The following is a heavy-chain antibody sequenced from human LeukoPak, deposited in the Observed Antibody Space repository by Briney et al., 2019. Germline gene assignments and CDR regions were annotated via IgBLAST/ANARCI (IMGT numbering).Heavy chain of an antibody. Sequence: SETLSLTCTVSGGSISSYYWSWIRQPPGKGLEWIGYIYYSGSTNYNPPLKSRVTISAHTSKNQFSLRLTSVTAADTAVYYCARENSRRLDSWGQGALVTVSS. J-gene: IGHJ4*02. D-gene: IGHD1-26*01. CDR2: IYYSGST. CDR3: ARENSRRLDS. CDR1: GGSISSYY. V-gene: IGHV4-59*01.